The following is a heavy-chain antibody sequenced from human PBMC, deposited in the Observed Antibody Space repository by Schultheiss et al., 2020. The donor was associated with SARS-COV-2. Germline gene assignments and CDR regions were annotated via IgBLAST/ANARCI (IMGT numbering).Heavy chain of an antibody. J-gene: IGHJ4*02. CDR1: GFTVSSNY. Sequence: GESLKISCAASGFTVSSNYMSWVRQAPGKGLEWVSAISGSGGSTYYADSVKGRFTISRDNSKNTLYLQMDSLRAEDTAVYYCATMGPREMGAVADNWGQGTLVTVSS. D-gene: IGHD1-26*01. V-gene: IGHV3-23*01. CDR3: ATMGPREMGAVADN. CDR2: ISGSGGST.